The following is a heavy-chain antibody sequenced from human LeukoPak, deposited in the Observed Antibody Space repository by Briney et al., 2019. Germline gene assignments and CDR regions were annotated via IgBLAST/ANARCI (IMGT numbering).Heavy chain of an antibody. CDR1: GYSFTSYW. J-gene: IGHJ6*04. D-gene: IGHD2-8*01. V-gene: IGHV5-10-1*01. CDR2: IDPSDSYT. Sequence: GGALKTSCKGSGYSFTSYWISWGRQMPGKGLGGMGRIDPSDSYTNYSPSFQGHVTISADKSISTAYLQWSSLKASDTAMYYCALGYSLMVMDVWGKGTTVTVSS. CDR3: ALGYSLMVMDV.